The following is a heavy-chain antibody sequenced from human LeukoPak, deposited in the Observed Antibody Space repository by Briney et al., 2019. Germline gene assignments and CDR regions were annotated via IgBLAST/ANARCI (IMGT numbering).Heavy chain of an antibody. V-gene: IGHV3-7*01. CDR2: IETDGDEK. J-gene: IGHJ4*02. D-gene: IGHD5-12*01. CDR1: GFTFSDYW. Sequence: PGGSLRLSCVASGFTFSDYWISWVRQAPGMGLEWVANIETDGDEKNYVDSVKGRFTISRDNARNSLYLQMNSLRVEDTAVYYCARDIPSGFYTPDYWGRGTLVTVSS. CDR3: ARDIPSGFYTPDY.